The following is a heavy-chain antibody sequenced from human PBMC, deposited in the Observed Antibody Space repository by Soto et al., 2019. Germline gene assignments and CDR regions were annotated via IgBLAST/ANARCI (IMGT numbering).Heavy chain of an antibody. Sequence: EVQLLESGGGLVQPGGSLRLSCAASGFTFSSYAMSWVRQAPGKGLEWVSAISGSGGSTYYADSVKGRFTISRDNSKTTLYLQMNSLRAEDTAVYYCAKEGRHCTNGVCYFVPRPHYYYYGMDVWGQGTTVTVSS. CDR3: AKEGRHCTNGVCYFVPRPHYYYYGMDV. J-gene: IGHJ6*02. CDR2: ISGSGGST. V-gene: IGHV3-23*01. D-gene: IGHD2-8*01. CDR1: GFTFSSYA.